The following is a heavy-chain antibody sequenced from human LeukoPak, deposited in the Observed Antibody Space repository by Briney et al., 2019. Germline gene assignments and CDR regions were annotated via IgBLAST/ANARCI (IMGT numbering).Heavy chain of an antibody. CDR2: IYYDGST. V-gene: IGHV4-39*07. Sequence: PSETLSLTCTVSSVSITQTDHYWGWIRQPPGKGLEWIGNIYYDGSTYYNPSLKSRLTVSADTSKNQFSLQLTSVTAADSGVYYCARDVGTVKFFDSWGQGILVAVSS. CDR1: SVSITQTDHY. D-gene: IGHD2-8*02. CDR3: ARDVGTVKFFDS. J-gene: IGHJ4*02.